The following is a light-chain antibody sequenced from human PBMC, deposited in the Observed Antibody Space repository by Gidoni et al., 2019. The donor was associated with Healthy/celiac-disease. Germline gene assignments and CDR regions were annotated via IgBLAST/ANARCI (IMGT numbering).Light chain of an antibody. CDR2: DAS. Sequence: EIVLTQYPATLSLSPGERATLSCRASQSVSSYLAWYQQKPGQAPRLLIYDASNRATGIPARFSGSGSGTDFTLTISSLEPEDFAVYYCQQRSNWPLTFGGETKVEIK. CDR1: QSVSSY. J-gene: IGKJ4*01. V-gene: IGKV3-11*01. CDR3: QQRSNWPLT.